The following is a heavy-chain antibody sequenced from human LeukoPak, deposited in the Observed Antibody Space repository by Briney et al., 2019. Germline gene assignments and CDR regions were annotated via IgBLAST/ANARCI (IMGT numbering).Heavy chain of an antibody. CDR3: ARHTFGGIVAIDY. CDR1: GYGFTSYW. Sequence: GESLKISCKGSGYGFTSYWISWVRQMPGKGLEWMGRIDPSDSYTNYSPSFQGHVTISADKSISTAYLQWSSLKASDTAMYYCARHTFGGIVAIDYWGQGTLVTVSS. D-gene: IGHD5-12*01. V-gene: IGHV5-10-1*01. CDR2: IDPSDSYT. J-gene: IGHJ4*02.